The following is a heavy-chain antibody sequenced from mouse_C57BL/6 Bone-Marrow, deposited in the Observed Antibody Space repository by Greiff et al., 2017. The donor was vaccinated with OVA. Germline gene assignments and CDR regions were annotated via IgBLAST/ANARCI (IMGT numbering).Heavy chain of an antibody. V-gene: IGHV1-72*01. CDR1: GYTFTSYW. CDR2: IDPNSGGT. CDR3: ARSLLWLRGAYYFGY. D-gene: IGHD2-2*01. J-gene: IGHJ2*01. Sequence: QVQLQQSGAELVKPGASVKLSCKASGYTFTSYWMHWVKQRPGRGLEWIGRIDPNSGGTKYNEKFKSKATLTVDKPSSTAYVQLSSLTSEDSAVYYCARSLLWLRGAYYFGYWGQGTTLTVSS.